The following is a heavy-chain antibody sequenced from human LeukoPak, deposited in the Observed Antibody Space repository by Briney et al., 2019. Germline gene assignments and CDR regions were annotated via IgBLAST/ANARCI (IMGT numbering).Heavy chain of an antibody. Sequence: AASVKVSCKASGYTFTSYGISWVRQAPGQGLEWMGGIIPLLGTANYAQKFQGRVTIIADEFTDTAYMELHSLRSEDTAVYYCARDGTSSGEHQQFDFWGQGTLVTVSS. CDR3: ARDGTSSGEHQQFDF. D-gene: IGHD6-19*01. V-gene: IGHV1-69*13. J-gene: IGHJ4*02. CDR2: IIPLLGTA. CDR1: GYTFTSYG.